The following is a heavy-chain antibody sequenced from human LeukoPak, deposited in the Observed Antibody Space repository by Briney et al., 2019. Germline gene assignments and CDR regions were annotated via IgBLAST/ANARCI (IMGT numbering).Heavy chain of an antibody. CDR2: IKSKTDGGTT. J-gene: IGHJ4*02. D-gene: IGHD6-19*01. V-gene: IGHV3-15*01. CDR1: GFTFSNAW. Sequence: AGGSLRLSCAASGFTFSNAWMSWVRQAPGKGLEWVGRIKSKTDGGTTDYAAPVKGRFTISRDDSKNTLYLQMNSLKTEDIAVYYCTTAEKESSGWLMYWGQGTLVTVSS. CDR3: TTAEKESSGWLMY.